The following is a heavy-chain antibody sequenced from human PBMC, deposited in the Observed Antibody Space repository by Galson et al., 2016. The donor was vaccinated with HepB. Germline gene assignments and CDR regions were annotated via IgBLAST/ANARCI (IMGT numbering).Heavy chain of an antibody. D-gene: IGHD1-26*01. Sequence: SLRLSCAASGFPFSTFWMTWVRQAPGKGLEWVGNINQDGSGKYFVDSVKCRFAISRDNTKNSLFLQMNSLRAEDTAVYYCARIYIVGGTFDNWGQGTLVTVSS. CDR3: ARIYIVGGTFDN. CDR2: INQDGSGK. V-gene: IGHV3-7*01. CDR1: GFPFSTFW. J-gene: IGHJ4*02.